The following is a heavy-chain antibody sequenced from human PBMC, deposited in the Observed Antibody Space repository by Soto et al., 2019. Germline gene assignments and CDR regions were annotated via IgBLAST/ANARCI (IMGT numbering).Heavy chain of an antibody. D-gene: IGHD3-10*01. V-gene: IGHV1-69*13. CDR3: ARVSRFREIPPYSYGTDV. Sequence: SVQVSCNASGGTFSSYAISWVRQAPGQGLEWMGGIIPIFGTANYAQKFQGRVTITAHESTSTAHMELSSLRSEDTAVYYCARVSRFREIPPYSYGTDVWGNGTTVTVSS. J-gene: IGHJ6*04. CDR2: IIPIFGTA. CDR1: GGTFSSYA.